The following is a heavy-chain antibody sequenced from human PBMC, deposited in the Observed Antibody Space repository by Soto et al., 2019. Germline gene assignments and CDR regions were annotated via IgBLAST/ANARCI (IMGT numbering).Heavy chain of an antibody. Sequence: PSETLSLTCAVYGGSFSGYYWSWIRQPPGKGLEWIGEINHSGSTNYNPSLKSRVTISVDTSKNKFSLKLSTVTAADTPVYYCASGAADIVVGVAAASVWLEPWGQGALVTVSS. CDR2: INHSGST. V-gene: IGHV4-34*01. D-gene: IGHD2-15*01. CDR1: GGSFSGYY. J-gene: IGHJ5*02. CDR3: ASGAADIVVGVAAASVWLEP.